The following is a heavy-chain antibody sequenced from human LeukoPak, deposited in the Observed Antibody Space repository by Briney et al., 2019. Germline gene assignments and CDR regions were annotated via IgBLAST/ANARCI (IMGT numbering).Heavy chain of an antibody. D-gene: IGHD6-19*01. Sequence: SETLSLTCAVSGDSISTTNYYWGWIRQPPGKGLEWIVIIYYSGITHYNPSLKSRVTISVDTSKNQCSLKLSSVTAADTAVYYCASGLGNYYYYGMDVWGQGTTVTVSS. V-gene: IGHV4-39*07. CDR2: IYYSGIT. CDR1: GDSISTTNYY. CDR3: ASGLGNYYYYGMDV. J-gene: IGHJ6*02.